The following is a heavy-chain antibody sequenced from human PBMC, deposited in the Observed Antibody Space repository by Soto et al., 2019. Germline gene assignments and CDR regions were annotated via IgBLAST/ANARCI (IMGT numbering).Heavy chain of an antibody. V-gene: IGHV3-30*18. CDR1: GFTFSSYG. J-gene: IGHJ3*02. D-gene: IGHD5-18*01. CDR3: AKDLAVDTAMVNAFDI. CDR2: ISYDGSNK. Sequence: GGSLRLSCAASGFTFSSYGMHWVRQAPGKGLEWVAVISYDGSNKYYADSVKGRFTISRDNSKNTLYLQMNSLRAEDTAVYYCAKDLAVDTAMVNAFDIWGQGTMVTVSS.